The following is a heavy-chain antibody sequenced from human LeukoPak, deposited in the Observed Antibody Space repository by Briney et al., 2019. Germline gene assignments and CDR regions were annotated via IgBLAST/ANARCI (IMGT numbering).Heavy chain of an antibody. CDR1: GYTFTGYY. D-gene: IGHD5-24*01. V-gene: IGHV1-2*02. J-gene: IGHJ4*02. CDR2: INPNSGGT. Sequence: ASVKVSCKASGYTFTGYYMHWVRQAPGQGLEWMGWINPNSGGTNYAQKFQGRVTMTRDTSISTAYMELSRLRSDDTAAYYCARGTLLNLEMATSGRKASGLSYYFDYWGQGTLVTVSS. CDR3: ARGTLLNLEMATSGRKASGLSYYFDY.